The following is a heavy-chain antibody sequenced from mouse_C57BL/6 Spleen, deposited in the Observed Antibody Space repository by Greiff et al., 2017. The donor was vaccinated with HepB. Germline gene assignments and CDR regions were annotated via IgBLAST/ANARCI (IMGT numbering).Heavy chain of an antibody. CDR1: GYTFTSYW. V-gene: IGHV1-50*01. CDR3: ARQRRHGSSYFDY. J-gene: IGHJ2*01. CDR2: IDPSDSYT. D-gene: IGHD1-1*01. Sequence: QVQLQQPGAELVKPGASVKLSCKASGYTFTSYWMQWVKQRPGQGLEWIGEIDPSDSYTNYNQKYKGKATLTVDTSSSTAYMQLSSLTSEDSAVYYCARQRRHGSSYFDYGGQGTTLTVSS.